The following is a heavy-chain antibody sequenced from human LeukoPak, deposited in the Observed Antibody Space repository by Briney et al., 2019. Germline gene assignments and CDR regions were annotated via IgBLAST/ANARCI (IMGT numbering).Heavy chain of an antibody. V-gene: IGHV3-21*01. CDR3: ARLMFIAVGNWYFDL. J-gene: IGHJ2*01. CDR2: ISSGSYI. Sequence: GGALRLSCAASGFTFSTFGMIWVRQAPVKGLEWISSISSGSYIYYADAVKARFTISRDNARNSLYLQMNSLRADDTALYYCARLMFIAVGNWYFDLWGRGTLVTVSS. D-gene: IGHD6-19*01. CDR1: GFTFSTFG.